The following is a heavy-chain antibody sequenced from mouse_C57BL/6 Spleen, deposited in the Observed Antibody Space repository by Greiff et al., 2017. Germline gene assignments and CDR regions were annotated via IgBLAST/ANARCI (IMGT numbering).Heavy chain of an antibody. Sequence: EVQLQQSGTVLARPGASVKMSCKTSGYTFTSYWMHWVNQRPGQGLEWIGAIYPGNSDTSYNQKFKGKAKLTAVTSASTAYMELSSLTNDDTAVYYSTRHLYPYYAMDYWGQGTSVTVSS. CDR2: IYPGNSDT. CDR3: TRHLYPYYAMDY. CDR1: GYTFTSYW. D-gene: IGHD2-12*01. J-gene: IGHJ4*01. V-gene: IGHV1-5*01.